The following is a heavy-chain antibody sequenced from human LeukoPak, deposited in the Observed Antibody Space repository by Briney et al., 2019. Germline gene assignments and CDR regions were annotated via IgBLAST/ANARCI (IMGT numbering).Heavy chain of an antibody. Sequence: GGSLSLSCAASGFPFRSYAMSWARQPPGRGREWVSAISGSGGNTYYADSVKGRFTISRDTSKNTLYLQMNSLRAEDTAVYYCTNPAQVIFDDFDIWGQGTLVTVSS. CDR2: ISGSGGNT. CDR3: TNPAQVIFDDFDI. D-gene: IGHD3-16*02. CDR1: GFPFRSYA. J-gene: IGHJ3*02. V-gene: IGHV3-23*01.